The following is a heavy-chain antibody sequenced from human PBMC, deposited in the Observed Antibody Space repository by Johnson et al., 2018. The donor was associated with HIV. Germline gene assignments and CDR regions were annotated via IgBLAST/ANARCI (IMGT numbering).Heavy chain of an antibody. CDR1: GFTFSSYP. V-gene: IGHV3-30-3*02. D-gene: IGHD2-15*01. CDR3: AKDREPIVVVVAAIDAFDI. CDR2: VSYDGSNK. J-gene: IGHJ3*02. Sequence: QVQLVESGGGVVQPGRSLRLSCAASGFTFSSYPMNWVRQAPGKGLEWVAFVSYDGSNKYYADSVKGRFTISRDNSKNTLYLQMHSLRAAETAVYYCAKDREPIVVVVAAIDAFDIWGQGTMVTVSS.